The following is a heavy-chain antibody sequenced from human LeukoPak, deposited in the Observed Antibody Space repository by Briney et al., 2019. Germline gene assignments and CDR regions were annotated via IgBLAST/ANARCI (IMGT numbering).Heavy chain of an antibody. D-gene: IGHD4-17*01. J-gene: IGHJ6*03. V-gene: IGHV1-69*13. CDR1: GGTFSSYA. CDR3: ASSLHYGDYYGNWSLPGDYYYYYYMDV. Sequence: SVKVSCKASGGTFSSYAISSVRHAPGQGLEWMGWIIPIFGTGNYAQKFQARVTITAHESTSTAYMELSSARAEETAVYYCASSLHYGDYYGNWSLPGDYYYYYYMDVWGKGTTVTVSS. CDR2: IIPIFGTG.